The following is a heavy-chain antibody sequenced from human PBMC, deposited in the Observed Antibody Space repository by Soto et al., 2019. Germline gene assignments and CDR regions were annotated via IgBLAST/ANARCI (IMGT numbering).Heavy chain of an antibody. CDR1: GFTFSTST. CDR2: IVVGSAGT. CDR3: AAARGAWDYYGMDV. Sequence: ASVKVSCKASGFTFSTSTIQWVRQARGQRLEWLGWIVVGSAGTSYAQEFQKRVTLTRDMSTSTTYMELSSLRSEDTAMYYCAAARGAWDYYGMDVWGQGTTVTVSS. V-gene: IGHV1-58*02. D-gene: IGHD3-10*01. J-gene: IGHJ6*02.